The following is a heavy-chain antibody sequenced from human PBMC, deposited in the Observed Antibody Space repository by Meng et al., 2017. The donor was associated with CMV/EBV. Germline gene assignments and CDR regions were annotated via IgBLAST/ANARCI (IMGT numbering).Heavy chain of an antibody. J-gene: IGHJ5*02. CDR1: AGATSSRSCY. Sequence: QQRLPWSRHGLVRPLAHSSPTCTVSAGATSSRSCYAAGFPPPPGKRHEWIRRIYYRGSTYYTPSLKSRVTISVDTSKNQFSLKLSSVTAADTVVYYCARDFPLPSSCWYGNRFDPWGQGTLVTVSS. CDR2: IYYRGST. D-gene: IGHD6-19*01. CDR3: ARDFPLPSSCWYGNRFDP. V-gene: IGHV4-39*07.